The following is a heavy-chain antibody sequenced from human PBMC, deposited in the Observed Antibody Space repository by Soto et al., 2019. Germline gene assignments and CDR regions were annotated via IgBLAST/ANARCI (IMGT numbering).Heavy chain of an antibody. J-gene: IGHJ4*02. CDR2: TSYDGRNN. D-gene: IGHD3-22*01. V-gene: IGHV3-30*18. Sequence: GGSLRLSCAASGSIFSSYCMHWVRQAPGKGLEWVAVTSYDGRNNNYADSVRGRFTISRDNSKNTLYLQMNSLRAEDTAVYYCAKDTYYHDSSGFYVFDYWGQGTPVTVSS. CDR1: GSIFSSYC. CDR3: AKDTYYHDSSGFYVFDY.